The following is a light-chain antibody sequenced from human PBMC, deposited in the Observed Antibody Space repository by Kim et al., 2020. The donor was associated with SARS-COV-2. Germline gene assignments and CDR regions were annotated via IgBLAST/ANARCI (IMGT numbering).Light chain of an antibody. Sequence: PARRVSTACFGTYSNLGTTFNWYQQLPGTAPKLLIFTDDQRPSGVPDRFSGSKSGTSASLAISGLRSEDEAEYYCAAWDNSLDGWVFGGGTQLTVL. J-gene: IGLJ3*02. CDR2: TDD. CDR1: YSNLGTT. CDR3: AAWDNSLDGWV. V-gene: IGLV1-47*01.